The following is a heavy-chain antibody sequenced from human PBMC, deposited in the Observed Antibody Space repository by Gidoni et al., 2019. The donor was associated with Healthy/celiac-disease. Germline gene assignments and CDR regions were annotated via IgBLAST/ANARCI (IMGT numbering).Heavy chain of an antibody. CDR3: ARDHSGSYYVEVFFDY. J-gene: IGHJ4*02. Sequence: QVQLVQSGAEVQQPGASVKVSFTSSGYTFTGYYMHWVRQAPGQGLEWMGWINPNSGGTNYAQKFQGRVTMTRDTSISTAYMELSRLRSDDTAVYYCARDHSGSYYVEVFFDYWGQGTLVTVSS. CDR2: INPNSGGT. D-gene: IGHD1-26*01. CDR1: GYTFTGYY. V-gene: IGHV1-2*02.